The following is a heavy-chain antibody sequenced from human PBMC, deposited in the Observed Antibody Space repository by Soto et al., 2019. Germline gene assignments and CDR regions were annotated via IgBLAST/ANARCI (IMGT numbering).Heavy chain of an antibody. D-gene: IGHD3-10*01. J-gene: IGHJ4*02. CDR1: GFTFSSYG. CDR3: ARDLHAGFGELVPSY. Sequence: ESGGGVVQPGRSLRLSCAASGFTFSSYGMHWVRQAPGKGLEWVAVIWYDGSNKYYADSVKGRFTISRDNSKNTLYLQMNSLRAEDTAVYYCARDLHAGFGELVPSYWGQGTLVTVSS. CDR2: IWYDGSNK. V-gene: IGHV3-33*01.